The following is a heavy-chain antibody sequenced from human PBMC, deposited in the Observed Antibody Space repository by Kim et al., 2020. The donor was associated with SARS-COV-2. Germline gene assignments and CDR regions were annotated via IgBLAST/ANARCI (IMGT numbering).Heavy chain of an antibody. D-gene: IGHD4-17*01. CDR1: GFTFSSYA. J-gene: IGHJ6*02. CDR2: ISYDGSNK. Sequence: GGSLRLSCAASGFTFSSYAMHWVRQAPGKGLEWVAVISYDGSNKYYADSVKGRFTISRDNSKNTLYLQMNSLRAEDTAVYYCARSDYGDYYYGMDVWGQGTTVTVSS. CDR3: ARSDYGDYYYGMDV. V-gene: IGHV3-30*04.